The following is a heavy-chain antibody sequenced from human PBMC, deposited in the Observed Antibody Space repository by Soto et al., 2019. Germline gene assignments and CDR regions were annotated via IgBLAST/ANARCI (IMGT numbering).Heavy chain of an antibody. CDR1: GGSISSYY. J-gene: IGHJ6*02. CDR3: ARDSSAMVGFDYYGMDV. CDR2: IYYSGST. Sequence: ASETLSLTCTVSGGSISSYYWSWIRQPPGKGLEWIGYIYYSGSTNYNPSLKSRVTISVDTSKNQFSLKLSSVTAADTAVYYCARDSSAMVGFDYYGMDVWGQGTTVTVSS. D-gene: IGHD5-18*01. V-gene: IGHV4-59*01.